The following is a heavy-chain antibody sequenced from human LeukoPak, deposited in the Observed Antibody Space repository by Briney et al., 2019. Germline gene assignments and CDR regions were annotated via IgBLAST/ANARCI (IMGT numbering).Heavy chain of an antibody. J-gene: IGHJ5*02. V-gene: IGHV1-69*04. D-gene: IGHD6-6*01. Sequence: GASVKVSCKASGGTFSSYAISWVRQAPGQGLEWMGRIIPIFGIANYAQKFQGRVTITADKSTSTAYMELSSLTSEDTAVYSCARAGSSLVWFDPWGQGTLVTVSS. CDR3: ARAGSSLVWFDP. CDR2: IIPIFGIA. CDR1: GGTFSSYA.